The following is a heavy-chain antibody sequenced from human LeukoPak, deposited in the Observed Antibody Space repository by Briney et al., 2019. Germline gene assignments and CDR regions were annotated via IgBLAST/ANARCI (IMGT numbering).Heavy chain of an antibody. Sequence: SETLSLTCAVYGGSFSGYYWSWIRQPPGKGLEWIGEINHSGSTNYNPSLKSRVTISVDTSKNQFSLKLSSVTAADTAVYYCARSFGGVKTDFDYWGQGALVTVSS. CDR3: ARSFGGVKTDFDY. J-gene: IGHJ4*02. CDR1: GGSFSGYY. CDR2: INHSGST. V-gene: IGHV4-34*01. D-gene: IGHD3-16*01.